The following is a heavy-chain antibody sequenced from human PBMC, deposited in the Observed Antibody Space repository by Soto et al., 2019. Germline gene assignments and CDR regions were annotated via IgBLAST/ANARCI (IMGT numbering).Heavy chain of an antibody. CDR1: GFTFSSYW. V-gene: IGHV3-74*01. CDR3: ARNWNGVDY. Sequence: EVQLVESGGDLVPPGGSLRLSCVASGFTFSSYWMHWVRQVPGKGPMWVSRISTDGSSTNYADSVKGRFTSSRDNGKNTLYLQMNRLRAEDTAVYDCARNWNGVDYWGQGTLVTVSS. CDR2: ISTDGSST. D-gene: IGHD1-1*01. J-gene: IGHJ4*02.